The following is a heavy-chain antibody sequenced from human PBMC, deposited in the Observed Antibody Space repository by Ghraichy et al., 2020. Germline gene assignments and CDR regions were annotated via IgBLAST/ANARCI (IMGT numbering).Heavy chain of an antibody. V-gene: IGHV3-23*01. CDR2: ISGSGGST. CDR3: AKDSRGWYLPSGYFDY. Sequence: GGSLRLSCAASGFTFSSYAMSWVRQAPGKGLEWVSAISGSGGSTYYADSVKGRFTISRDNSKNTLYLQMNSLRAEDTAVYYCAKDSRGWYLPSGYFDYWGQGTLVTVSS. J-gene: IGHJ4*02. CDR1: GFTFSSYA. D-gene: IGHD6-19*01.